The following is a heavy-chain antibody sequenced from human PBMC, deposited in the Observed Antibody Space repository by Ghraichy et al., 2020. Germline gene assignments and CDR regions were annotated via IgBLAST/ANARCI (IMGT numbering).Heavy chain of an antibody. CDR3: ASGPNSYGSYFDY. V-gene: IGHV3-33*01. D-gene: IGHD5-18*01. CDR1: GFTFSSYG. CDR2: IWYDGSNK. Sequence: GGSLRLSCAASGFTFSSYGMHWVRQAPGKGLEWVAVIWYDGSNKYYADSVKGRFTISRDNSKNTLYLQMNSLRAEDTAVYYCASGPNSYGSYFDYWGQGTLVTVSS. J-gene: IGHJ4*02.